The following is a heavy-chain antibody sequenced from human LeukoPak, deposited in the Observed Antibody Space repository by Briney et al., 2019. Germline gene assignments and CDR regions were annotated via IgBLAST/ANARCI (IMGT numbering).Heavy chain of an antibody. CDR3: GRWSPDPNDS. D-gene: IGHD3-3*01. Sequence: ASVKVSCKASGYTFINHGISWVRQAPGQGLEWMGWVSAYNGRTEYAQKFQDRVTMTTDTSTTTGYMELRSLGSDDTAVYFCGRWSPDPNDSWGQGTLVTVSS. CDR2: VSAYNGRT. CDR1: GYTFINHG. V-gene: IGHV1-18*01. J-gene: IGHJ4*02.